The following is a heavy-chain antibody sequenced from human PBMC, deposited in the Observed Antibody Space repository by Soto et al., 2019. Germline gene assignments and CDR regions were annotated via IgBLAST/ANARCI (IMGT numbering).Heavy chain of an antibody. Sequence: QLQLQESGSGLVKPSQTLSLTCAVSGGSTSSGGYSWSWLRQPPGKGLEWIGYISHSGSTYYNPSHKCRVTIPVDTSQNQFSLRLSSVTAADTAVYYCASGGLLPDYWGQGSLVTVSS. CDR3: ASGGLLPDY. D-gene: IGHD6-19*01. CDR1: GGSTSSGGYS. CDR2: ISHSGST. V-gene: IGHV4-30-2*01. J-gene: IGHJ4*02.